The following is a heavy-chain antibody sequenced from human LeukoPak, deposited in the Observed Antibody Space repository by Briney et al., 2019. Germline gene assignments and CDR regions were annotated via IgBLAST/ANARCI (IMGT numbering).Heavy chain of an antibody. CDR3: GRDESVSGPTTFDF. CDR1: GFTFSDYW. Sequence: GGSLRLSCAASGFTFSDYWMHWVRQVPGKGLVWVSRINTDGRSTIYADSVKGRFTISRDNAKNTLYLQMNSLRGKDTGVYYCGRDESVSGPTTFDFWGQGTLVTVSS. CDR2: INTDGRST. D-gene: IGHD6-19*01. V-gene: IGHV3-74*01. J-gene: IGHJ4*02.